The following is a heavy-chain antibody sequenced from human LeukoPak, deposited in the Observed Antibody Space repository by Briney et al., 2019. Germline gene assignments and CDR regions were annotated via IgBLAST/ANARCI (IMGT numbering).Heavy chain of an antibody. V-gene: IGHV4-39*07. J-gene: IGHJ3*02. CDR3: ARDLGSSQGAFDI. Sequence: SETLSLTCTVSGGSISSSSYYWGWIRQPPGKGLEWIGSIYYSGSTYYNPSLKSRVTISVDTSKNQFSLKLSSVTAADTAVYYCARDLGSSQGAFDIWGQGTMVTVSS. D-gene: IGHD6-6*01. CDR2: IYYSGST. CDR1: GGSISSSSYY.